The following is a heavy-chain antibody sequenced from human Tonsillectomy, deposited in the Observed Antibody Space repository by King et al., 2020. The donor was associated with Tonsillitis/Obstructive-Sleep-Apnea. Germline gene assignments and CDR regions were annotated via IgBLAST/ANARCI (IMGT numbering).Heavy chain of an antibody. CDR3: AREHSSLDAFDI. CDR2: ISDVGSNK. V-gene: IGHV3-30*01. D-gene: IGHD6-19*01. CDR1: GITFSSYA. J-gene: IGHJ3*02. Sequence: VQLVESGGGVVQPGRSLRLFCAASGITFSSYAMHLVRRAPGKGLDGGADISDVGSNKKYADSVKGRLTISRDNSRNTLYLQMNSLRPEDTAVYYCAREHSSLDAFDIWGQGTMVTVSS.